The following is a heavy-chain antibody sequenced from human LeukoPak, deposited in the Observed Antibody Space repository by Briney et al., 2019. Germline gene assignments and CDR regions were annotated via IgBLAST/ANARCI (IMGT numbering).Heavy chain of an antibody. CDR1: GFTFSSYA. CDR2: ISYDGSNK. D-gene: IGHD5-18*01. J-gene: IGHJ3*01. V-gene: IGHV3-30-3*01. CDR3: ARDREYSYGLGDAFDF. Sequence: GGSLRLSCAASGFTFSSYAMHWVRQAPGKGLEWVAVISYDGSNKYYADSVKGRFTISRDNSKNTLYLQMNSLRAEDTAVYYCARDREYSYGLGDAFDFWGQGTMVTVSS.